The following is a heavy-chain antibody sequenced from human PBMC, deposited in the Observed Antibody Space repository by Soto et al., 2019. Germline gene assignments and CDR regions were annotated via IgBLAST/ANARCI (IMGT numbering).Heavy chain of an antibody. CDR3: ARDSSLAGRPFDY. Sequence: VQLVQSGAEVKKPASSVKVSCKASGGTFSSYTISWVRQAPGQGLEWMGRIIPFLDVANYAQKFQGRVTITADKSTSTAYMELRSLRSEGTAMYYCARDSSLAGRPFDYWGQGTLVTVSS. CDR1: GGTFSSYT. D-gene: IGHD6-19*01. J-gene: IGHJ4*02. CDR2: IIPFLDVA. V-gene: IGHV1-69*08.